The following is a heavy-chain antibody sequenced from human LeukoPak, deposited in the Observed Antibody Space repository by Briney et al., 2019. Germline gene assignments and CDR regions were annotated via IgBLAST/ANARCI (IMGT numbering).Heavy chain of an antibody. D-gene: IGHD2/OR15-2a*01. Sequence: PSETLSLTCTVSGGSISSVSYHWDWIRQPPGKGLEWIGSIYYSGSTYYNPSLKSRVTISVDTSKNQFSLKLSSVTAADTAVYYCARVRTSIFLGLYYFDYWGQGTLVAVSS. CDR2: IYYSGST. J-gene: IGHJ4*02. V-gene: IGHV4-39*07. CDR3: ARVRTSIFLGLYYFDY. CDR1: GGSISSVSYH.